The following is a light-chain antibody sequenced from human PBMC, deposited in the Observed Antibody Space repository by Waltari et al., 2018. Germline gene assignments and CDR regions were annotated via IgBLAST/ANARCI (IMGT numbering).Light chain of an antibody. J-gene: IGKJ5*01. CDR2: EVS. V-gene: IGKV2-29*02. Sequence: IVMTQTPLSLSLTPGQSASISCKSSQSLLHTDGKTYLHWYLQKPGQPPQLLMYEVSRRFTGVPERVSGSGSGTDFTLTIRRVEADDVGIYYCIQGIHLISFGQGTRLEIK. CDR3: IQGIHLIS. CDR1: QSLLHTDGKTY.